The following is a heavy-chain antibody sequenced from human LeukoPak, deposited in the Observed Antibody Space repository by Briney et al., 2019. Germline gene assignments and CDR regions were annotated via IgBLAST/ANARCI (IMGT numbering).Heavy chain of an antibody. Sequence: SETLSLTCAVYGGSFSGYYWSWIRQPPGKGLEWIGEINHSGSTNYNPSLKSRVTISVDTSKNQFSLKLSSVTAADTAVYYCARRAPSLEAHYYFDYWGQGTLVTVSS. V-gene: IGHV4-34*01. CDR3: ARRAPSLEAHYYFDY. J-gene: IGHJ4*02. CDR2: INHSGST. CDR1: GGSFSGYY.